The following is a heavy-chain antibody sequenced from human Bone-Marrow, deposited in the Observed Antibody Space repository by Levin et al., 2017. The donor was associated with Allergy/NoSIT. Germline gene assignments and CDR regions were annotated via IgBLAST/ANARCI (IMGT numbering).Heavy chain of an antibody. CDR3: ARDLGSHPDIVVVPAALGYYYYGMDV. Sequence: GGSLRLSCAASGFTFSSYSMNWVRQAPGKGLEWVSSISSSSSYIYYADSVKGRFTISRDNAKNSLYLQMNSLRAEDTAVYYCARDLGSHPDIVVVPAALGYYYYGMDVWGQGTTVTVSS. D-gene: IGHD2-2*01. V-gene: IGHV3-21*01. CDR2: ISSSSSYI. J-gene: IGHJ6*02. CDR1: GFTFSSYS.